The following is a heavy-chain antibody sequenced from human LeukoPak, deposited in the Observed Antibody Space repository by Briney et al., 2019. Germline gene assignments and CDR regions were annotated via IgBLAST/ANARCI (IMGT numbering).Heavy chain of an antibody. CDR3: ARGGAHGMDV. D-gene: IGHD1-26*01. J-gene: IGHJ6*02. V-gene: IGHV3-11*01. Sequence: GGSLRLSCAASGLTFSEYYMTWICQAPGKGLEWVSYISGVYDNIFYGNSVKGRFTISRDNAKKSVYLQMNSLRAEDTAVYYCARGGAHGMDVWGQGTTVTVSS. CDR1: GLTFSEYY. CDR2: ISGVYDNI.